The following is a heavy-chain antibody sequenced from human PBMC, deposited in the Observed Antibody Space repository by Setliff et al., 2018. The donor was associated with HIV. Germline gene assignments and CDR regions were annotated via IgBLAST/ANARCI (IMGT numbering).Heavy chain of an antibody. D-gene: IGHD6-13*01. CDR3: AREGSGGYSSSWYNYYYYGMDV. V-gene: IGHV4-4*02. J-gene: IGHJ6*02. CDR1: GFTFSDYW. Sequence: GSLRLSCAASGFTFSDYWMSWVRQAPGKGLEWIGEIYHSGSTNYNPSLKSRVTILLDPSKNQFSLKLSSVTAADTAVYYCAREGSGGYSSSWYNYYYYGMDVWGQGTTVTVSS. CDR2: IYHSGST.